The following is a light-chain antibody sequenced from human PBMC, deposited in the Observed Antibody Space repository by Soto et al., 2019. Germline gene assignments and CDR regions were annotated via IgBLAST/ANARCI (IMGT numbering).Light chain of an antibody. CDR3: QQYNSFSLT. J-gene: IGKJ1*01. Sequence: DIQMTQSPSTLSASVGDRVTITCRASQSFNNWVAWYQQKPGKAPKLLIYAASTLESGVPSRFSGSASGTAFTLTISILQPDDFATYHCQQYNSFSLTFGQGTKVEVK. CDR1: QSFNNW. CDR2: AAS. V-gene: IGKV1-5*01.